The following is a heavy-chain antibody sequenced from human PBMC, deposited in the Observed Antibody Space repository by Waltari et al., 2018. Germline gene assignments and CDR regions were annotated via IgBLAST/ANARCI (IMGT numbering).Heavy chain of an antibody. D-gene: IGHD3-16*01. V-gene: IGHV4-39*07. CDR1: GGSISSSDYY. CDR2: IYYSGSP. Sequence: QLQLQESGPGLVKPSETLSLACTVSGGSISSSDYYWGWIRQPPGKGLEWIGSIYYSGSPSYNPSLKSRVTISLDTSKNQFSLKLSSVTAADTAVYYCTRDAPPPGVSGSYAAVDYWGQGSLVIVSS. CDR3: TRDAPPPGVSGSYAAVDY. J-gene: IGHJ4*02.